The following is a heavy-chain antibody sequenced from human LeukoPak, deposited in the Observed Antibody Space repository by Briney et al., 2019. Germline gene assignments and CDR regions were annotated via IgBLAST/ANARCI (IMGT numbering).Heavy chain of an antibody. V-gene: IGHV5-51*01. CDR2: IYPGDSDT. D-gene: IGHD6-6*01. J-gene: IGHJ6*03. CDR1: GYSFTSYW. CDR3: ASHSSSSTYYYYYYMDV. Sequence: LGESLKISCKGSGYSFTSYWIGWVRQMPGKGLEWMGIIYPGDSDTRYSPSFHGQVTISADKSTSTAYLQWSSLKASDTAMYYCASHSSSSTYYYYYYMDVWGKGTTVTVSS.